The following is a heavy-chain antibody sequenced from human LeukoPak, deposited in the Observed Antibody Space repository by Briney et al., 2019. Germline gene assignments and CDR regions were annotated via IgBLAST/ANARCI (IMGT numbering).Heavy chain of an antibody. Sequence: PSQTLSLTCTVSGGSISSGGYYWSWIRQPPGKGLEWIGYIHHSGSTYYNPSLKSRVTISVDRSKNQFSLKLSSVTAADTAVYYCARDLYSGSFDDYWGQGTLVTVSS. CDR1: GGSISSGGYY. D-gene: IGHD1-26*01. CDR3: ARDLYSGSFDDY. J-gene: IGHJ4*02. V-gene: IGHV4-30-2*01. CDR2: IHHSGST.